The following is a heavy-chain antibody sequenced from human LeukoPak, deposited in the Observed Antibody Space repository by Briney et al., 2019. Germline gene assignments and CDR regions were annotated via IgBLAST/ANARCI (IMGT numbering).Heavy chain of an antibody. CDR1: GFTFTTYA. V-gene: IGHV3-23*01. CDR2: ITNNGART. CDR3: ANTPTKKVGATLVFDY. Sequence: GGSLRLSCAASGFTFTTYAMSWVRQAPGKGLEWVSGITNNGARTDYADSVKGRFTISRDNSKNTLYLQMNSLRAEDTAVYYCANTPTKKVGATLVFDYWGQGTLVTVSS. J-gene: IGHJ4*02. D-gene: IGHD1-26*01.